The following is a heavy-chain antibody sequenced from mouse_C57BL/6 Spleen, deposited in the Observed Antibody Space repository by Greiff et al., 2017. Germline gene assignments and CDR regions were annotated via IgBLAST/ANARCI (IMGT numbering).Heavy chain of an antibody. CDR1: GYTFTDHT. Sequence: VQLQQSDAELVKPGASVKISCKVSGYTFTDHTIHWMKQWPEQGLEWIGYIYPRDGSTKYNEKFKGKATLTADKSSSTAYMQLNSLTSEDSAVYFCARTGGSSSWYFDVWGTGTTVTVSS. CDR2: IYPRDGST. V-gene: IGHV1-78*01. CDR3: ARTGGSSSWYFDV. J-gene: IGHJ1*03. D-gene: IGHD1-1*01.